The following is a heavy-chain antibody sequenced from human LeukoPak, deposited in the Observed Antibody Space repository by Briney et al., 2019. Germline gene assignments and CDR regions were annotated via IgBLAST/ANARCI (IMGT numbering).Heavy chain of an antibody. J-gene: IGHJ5*02. V-gene: IGHV3-53*01. CDR3: ARGSDYGDPHT. CDR2: IYSGGST. CDR1: GFTFSSYA. Sequence: GASLRLSCAASGFTFSSYAMSWVRQAPGKGLEWVSVIYSGGSTYYADSVKGRFTISRDNSKNTLYLQMNSLRAEDTAVYYCARGSDYGDPHTWGQGTLVTVSS. D-gene: IGHD4-17*01.